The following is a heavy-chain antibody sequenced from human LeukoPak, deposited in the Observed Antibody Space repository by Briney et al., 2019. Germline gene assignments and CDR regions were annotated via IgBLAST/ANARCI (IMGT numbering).Heavy chain of an antibody. Sequence: SVKVSCKASGGSFSSSVITWVRQAPGQGLEWMGRIIPVLGVSNFAQKFQGRVTITRDTSASTAYMELSSLRSEDTAVYYCARVSRGRDGYIGRDYWGQGTLVTASS. V-gene: IGHV1-69*04. J-gene: IGHJ4*02. CDR2: IIPVLGVS. D-gene: IGHD5-24*01. CDR1: GGSFSSSV. CDR3: ARVSRGRDGYIGRDY.